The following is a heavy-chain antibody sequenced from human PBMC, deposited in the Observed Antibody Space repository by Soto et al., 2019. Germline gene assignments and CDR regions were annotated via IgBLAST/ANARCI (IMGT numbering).Heavy chain of an antibody. CDR3: AGSFKYGSGTFDALDV. CDR1: GGTSSDYA. J-gene: IGHJ3*01. Sequence: QVLLVQSGTEVKKPGSSVKVSCQASGGTSSDYALTWVRQAPGQGLEWMWGIIPIFGTANYAQRFQGRVSITADESSSTAYMELSSLKSEDTAVYYCAGSFKYGSGTFDALDVWFHGTMVMVSS. V-gene: IGHV1-69*01. D-gene: IGHD3-10*01. CDR2: IIPIFGTA.